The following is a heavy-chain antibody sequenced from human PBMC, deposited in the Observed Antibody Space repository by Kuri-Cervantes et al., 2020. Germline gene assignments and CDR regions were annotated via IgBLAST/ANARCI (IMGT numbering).Heavy chain of an antibody. CDR1: GFTFRYYW. CDR2: IKQDGSEK. J-gene: IGHJ4*02. CDR3: ARDRPPVDY. Sequence: GESLKISCATSGFTFRYYWMHWVRQAPGKGLEWVANIKQDGSEKYYVDSVKGRFTISRDNAKNSLYLQMNSLRAEDTAVYYCARDRPPVDYWGQGTLVTVSS. V-gene: IGHV3-7*04.